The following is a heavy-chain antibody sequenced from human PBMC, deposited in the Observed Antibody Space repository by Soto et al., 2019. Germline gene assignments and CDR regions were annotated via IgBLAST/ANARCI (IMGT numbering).Heavy chain of an antibody. Sequence: GSLRLSCAASGFTFSSYGMHWVRQAPGKGLEWVAVISYDGSNKYYADSVKGRFTISRDNSKNTLYLQMNSLRAEDTAVYYCAKDSSSTSSYYYYYGMDVWGQGTTVTVSS. CDR1: GFTFSSYG. CDR2: ISYDGSNK. CDR3: AKDSSSTSSYYYYYGMDV. D-gene: IGHD2-2*01. J-gene: IGHJ6*02. V-gene: IGHV3-30*18.